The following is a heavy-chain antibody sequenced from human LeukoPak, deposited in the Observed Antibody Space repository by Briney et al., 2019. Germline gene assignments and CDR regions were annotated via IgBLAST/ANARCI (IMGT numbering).Heavy chain of an antibody. CDR1: GGSSSGCY. J-gene: IGHJ4*02. CDR3: ARSHRRRGGHY. Sequence: SETLSLTCAVYGGSSSGCYWSWIRQPPGKGLEWIGEINHSGSTNYNPSLKSRVTISVDTSKNQFSLKLSSVTAADTAVYYCARSHRRRGGHYWGQGTLVTVSS. CDR2: INHSGST. D-gene: IGHD3-16*01. V-gene: IGHV4-34*01.